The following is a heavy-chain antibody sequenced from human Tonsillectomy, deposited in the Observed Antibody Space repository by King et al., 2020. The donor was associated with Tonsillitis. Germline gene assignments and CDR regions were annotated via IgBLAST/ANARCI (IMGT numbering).Heavy chain of an antibody. J-gene: IGHJ4*02. D-gene: IGHD1-26*01. V-gene: IGHV4-4*07. CDR2: MSGSGST. CDR1: GDSIRSNY. CDR3: VRDGGQWELIDY. Sequence: VQLQESGPGLVKPSETLSLTCTVSGDSIRSNYWSWIRQPAGKRLEWIGRMSGSGSTNYSPSLKSRVTMSVDTSKNQFSLKLSYVTGADTGVYYCVRDGGQWELIDYWGQGTLVTVSS.